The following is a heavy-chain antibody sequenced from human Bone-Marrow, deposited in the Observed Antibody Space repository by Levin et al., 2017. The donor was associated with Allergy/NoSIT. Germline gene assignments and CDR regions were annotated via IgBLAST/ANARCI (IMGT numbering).Heavy chain of an antibody. J-gene: IGHJ4*02. CDR3: VRDFLGL. CDR1: GFTFRDYW. V-gene: IGHV3-7*01. CDR2: IKGDGSEK. Sequence: SGGSLRLSCATSGFTFRDYWMSWMRQAPGKGLEWVASIKGDGSEKQYVDSVKGRFTISRDNAKNSLNLQMNGLRVEDTAIYSCVRDFLGLWGQGTLVTVSS.